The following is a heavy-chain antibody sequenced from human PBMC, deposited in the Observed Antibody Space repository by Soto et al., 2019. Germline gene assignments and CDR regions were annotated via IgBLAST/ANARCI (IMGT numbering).Heavy chain of an antibody. CDR3: ARRRRGCSSTSCYARAQYYYYMDV. V-gene: IGHV4-59*08. J-gene: IGHJ6*03. D-gene: IGHD2-2*01. Sequence: SETLYLTCTVSGGSISSYYWSWIRQPPGKGLEWIGYIYYSGSTNYNPSLKSRVTISVDTSKNQFSLKLSSVTAADTAVYYCARRRRGCSSTSCYARAQYYYYMDVWGKGTTVTVSS. CDR1: GGSISSYY. CDR2: IYYSGST.